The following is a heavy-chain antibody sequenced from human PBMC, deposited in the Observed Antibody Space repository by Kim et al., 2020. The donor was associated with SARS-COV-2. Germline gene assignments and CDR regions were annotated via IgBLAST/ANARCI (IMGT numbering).Heavy chain of an antibody. CDR2: VDHSGTT. V-gene: IGHV4-4*02. J-gene: IGHJ5*02. CDR1: GASISSSSC. D-gene: IGHD3-22*01. Sequence: SETLSLTCVVSGASISSSSCWSWVRQPPGKGLEWIGEVDHSGTTSYNVSLKSRVNISVDKSKNQFSLRLNSVSAADTAVYYCARGVSSAWTLRAWFDPWGQGTLVTVSA. CDR3: ARGVSSAWTLRAWFDP.